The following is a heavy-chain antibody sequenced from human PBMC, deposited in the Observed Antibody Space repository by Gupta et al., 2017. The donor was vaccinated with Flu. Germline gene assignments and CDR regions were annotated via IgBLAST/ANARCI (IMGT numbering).Heavy chain of an antibody. CDR3: ARKSELYHSTMDV. CDR1: RMG. V-gene: IGHV2-26*01. Sequence: RMGVSWIRQPPGKALEWLGHIFSNDEKSYSASLKTRLTISRDTSKSQVVLTMTNMDPVDTATYYCARKSELYHSTMDVWGQGTTVAVSS. CDR2: IFSNDEK. J-gene: IGHJ6*02. D-gene: IGHD1-7*01.